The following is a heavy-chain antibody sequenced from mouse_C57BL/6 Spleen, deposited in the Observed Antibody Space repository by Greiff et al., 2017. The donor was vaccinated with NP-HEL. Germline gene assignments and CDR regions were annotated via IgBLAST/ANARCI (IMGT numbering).Heavy chain of an antibody. CDR1: GFNIKNTY. CDR3: ASIYYGYDENYAMDY. CDR2: IDPANGNT. D-gene: IGHD2-2*01. J-gene: IGHJ4*01. V-gene: IGHV14-3*01. Sequence: VQLQQSVAELVRPGASVKLSCTASGFNIKNTYMHWVKQRPEQGLEWIGRIDPANGNTKYAPKFQGKATITADTSSNTAYLQLSSLTSEDAAIYYCASIYYGYDENYAMDYWGQGTSVTVSS.